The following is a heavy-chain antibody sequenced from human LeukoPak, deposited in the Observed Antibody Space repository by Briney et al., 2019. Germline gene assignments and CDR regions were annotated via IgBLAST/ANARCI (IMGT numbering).Heavy chain of an antibody. J-gene: IGHJ6*02. Sequence: SETLSLTCTVSGGSISSGGYYWSWIRQHPGKGLEWIGYIYYSGSTYYNPSLKSRVTISVDTSKNQFSLKLSSVTAADTAVYYCARVAAARTLYYYYYGMDVWGQGTTVTVSS. CDR3: ARVAAARTLYYYYYGMDV. CDR1: GGSISSGGYY. D-gene: IGHD2-2*01. CDR2: IYYSGST. V-gene: IGHV4-31*03.